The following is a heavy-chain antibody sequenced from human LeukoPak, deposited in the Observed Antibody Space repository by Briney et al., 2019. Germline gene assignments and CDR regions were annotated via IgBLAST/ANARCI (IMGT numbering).Heavy chain of an antibody. V-gene: IGHV3-7*01. D-gene: IGHD5-18*01. CDR1: GFTFSSYW. Sequence: PGGSLRLSCAASGFTFSSYWMAWVRQAPGKGLEWVANVKQDGSERYYVESVKGRLTISRDNAKNSLYLQMNSLRAEDTAVYYCARVPVDTTMVSHIDYWGQGTRVTVSS. CDR2: VKQDGSER. J-gene: IGHJ4*02. CDR3: ARVPVDTTMVSHIDY.